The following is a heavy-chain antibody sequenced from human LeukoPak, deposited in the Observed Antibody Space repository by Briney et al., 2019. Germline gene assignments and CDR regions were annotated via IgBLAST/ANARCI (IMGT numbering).Heavy chain of an antibody. Sequence: GASVKVSCKASGYTFTRYYIHWVRQAPGQGLESMGTINPSGDSTSYAQKFQGRVTMTRDTSTSTVYMELSSLTSEDTAVYYCARAPGYGVNSDYWGQGILVTVSS. CDR2: INPSGDST. CDR1: GYTFTRYY. V-gene: IGHV1-46*01. CDR3: ARAPGYGVNSDY. D-gene: IGHD4-23*01. J-gene: IGHJ4*02.